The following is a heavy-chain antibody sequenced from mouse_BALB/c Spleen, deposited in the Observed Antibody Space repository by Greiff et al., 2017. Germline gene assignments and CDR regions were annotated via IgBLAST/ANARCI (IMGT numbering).Heavy chain of an antibody. J-gene: IGHJ3*01. CDR3: ARDSSYQFAY. CDR2: ISSGGSYT. V-gene: IGHV5-9-4*01. D-gene: IGHD1-1*01. CDR1: GFTFSSYA. Sequence: EVHLVESGGGLVKPGGSLKLSCAASGFTFSSYAMSWVRQSPEKRLEWVAEISSGGSYTYYPDTVTGRFTISRDNAKNTLYLEMSSLRSEDTAMYYCARDSSYQFAYWGQGTLVTVSA.